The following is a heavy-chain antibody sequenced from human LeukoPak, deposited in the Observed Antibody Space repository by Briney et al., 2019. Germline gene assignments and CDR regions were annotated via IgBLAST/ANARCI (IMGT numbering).Heavy chain of an antibody. J-gene: IGHJ4*02. CDR2: FIPFFGSS. D-gene: IGHD6-19*01. CDR1: GGTFNSHA. Sequence: SMKVSCKTSGGTFNSHATNWVRQAPGQGLEWMGRFIPFFGSSSYAQKFQGRLTITADRSTGTAYIEMGSLTSEDTAIYYCARDKGEVAGTFDSWGQGTLITVSS. V-gene: IGHV1-69*06. CDR3: ARDKGEVAGTFDS.